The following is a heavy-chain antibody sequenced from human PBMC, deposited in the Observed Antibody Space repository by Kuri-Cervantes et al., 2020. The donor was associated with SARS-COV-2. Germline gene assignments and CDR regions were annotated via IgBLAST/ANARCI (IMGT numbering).Heavy chain of an antibody. Sequence: SETLSLTCTVSGGSISSYYWSWIRQPAGKGLEWIVRIYISGSTNYNPSLKSRVTISVDKSKNQFSLKLSSVTAADTAVYYCARRYCSGGSCSWFDPWGQGTLVTVSS. CDR3: ARRYCSGGSCSWFDP. D-gene: IGHD2-15*01. CDR1: GGSISSYY. CDR2: IYISGST. V-gene: IGHV4-4*07. J-gene: IGHJ5*02.